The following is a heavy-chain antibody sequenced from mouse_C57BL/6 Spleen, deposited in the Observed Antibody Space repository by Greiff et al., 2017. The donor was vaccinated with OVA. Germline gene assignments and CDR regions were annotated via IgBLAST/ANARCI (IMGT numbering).Heavy chain of an antibody. CDR1: GFTFSSYA. J-gene: IGHJ2*01. Sequence: EVHLVESGEGLVKPGGSLTLSCAASGFTFSSYAMSWVRQTPEKRLEWVAYISSGGDYIYYADTVKGRFTISRDNARNTLYLQMSSLKSEDTAMYYCTREDYGSSSYFDYWGQGTTLTVSS. V-gene: IGHV5-9-1*02. CDR2: ISSGGDYI. CDR3: TREDYGSSSYFDY. D-gene: IGHD1-1*01.